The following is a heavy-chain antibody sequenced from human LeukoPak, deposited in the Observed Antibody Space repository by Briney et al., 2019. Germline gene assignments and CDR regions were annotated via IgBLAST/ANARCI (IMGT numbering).Heavy chain of an antibody. CDR2: ISSSSSYI. D-gene: IGHD1-1*01. V-gene: IGHV3-21*01. Sequence: GGSLRLSCAPSVFTLSSYSMNWVRQAPGKGLEWVSSISSSSSYIYYADSVKGRFTISRDNAKNSLYLQMNSLRAEDTAVYYCAEISTRGFDYWGQGTLVTVSS. J-gene: IGHJ4*02. CDR3: AEISTRGFDY. CDR1: VFTLSSYS.